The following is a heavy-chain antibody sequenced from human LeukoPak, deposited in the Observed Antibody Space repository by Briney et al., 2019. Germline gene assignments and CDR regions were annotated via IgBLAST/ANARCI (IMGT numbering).Heavy chain of an antibody. D-gene: IGHD1-7*01. J-gene: IGHJ5*02. CDR3: ARGAKQLELRGWFDP. CDR1: GYTFTGYY. V-gene: IGHV1-2*02. CDR2: INPNSGGT. Sequence: ASVKVSCKASGYTFTGYYMHWVRQAPGQGLEWMGWINPNSGGTNYAQKFQGRVTMTRDTSISTAYMELSRLRSDDTAVYYCARGAKQLELRGWFDPWGQGTLVTVSS.